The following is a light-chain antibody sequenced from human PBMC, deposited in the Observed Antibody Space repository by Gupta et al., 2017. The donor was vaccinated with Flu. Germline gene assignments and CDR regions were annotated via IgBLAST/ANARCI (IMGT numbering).Light chain of an antibody. CDR1: SSNLGAGYD. J-gene: IGLJ2*01. CDR2: YNS. V-gene: IGLV1-40*01. Sequence: SSSNLGAGYDVHWYHQLRRTAPKLLIYYNSNRPSGVHHRFSGSKSGTSASLAITGLQAEDEADYYCQSYDSSLSVVFGGGTKLTVL. CDR3: QSYDSSLSVV.